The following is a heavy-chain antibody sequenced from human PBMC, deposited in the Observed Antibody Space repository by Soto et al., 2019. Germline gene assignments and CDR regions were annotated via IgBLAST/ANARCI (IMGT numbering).Heavy chain of an antibody. CDR1: GFTFSNAW. V-gene: IGHV3-15*01. J-gene: IGHJ6*02. CDR3: TTDPPIFYYGSGTYRTGYYGMDV. CDR2: IKSKTDGGTT. D-gene: IGHD3-10*01. Sequence: GGSLRLSCAASGFTFSNAWMSWVRQAPGKGLECVGRIKSKTDGGTTDYAAPVKGRFTISRDDSKNTLYLQMNSLKTEDTAVYYCTTDPPIFYYGSGTYRTGYYGMDVWGQGTTVTVS.